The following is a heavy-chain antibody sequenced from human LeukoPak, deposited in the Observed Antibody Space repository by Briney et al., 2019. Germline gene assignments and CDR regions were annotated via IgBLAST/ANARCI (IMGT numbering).Heavy chain of an antibody. Sequence: SQTLSLTCAISGDSVSSNSAAWNWIRQSPSRGLEGLGRTYYRSKWYNDYAVSVKSRITINPDTSKNQFSLQLNSVTPEDTAVYYCARVLYSSEGNWFDPWGQGTLVTVSS. J-gene: IGHJ5*02. D-gene: IGHD6-19*01. CDR2: TYYRSKWYN. CDR3: ARVLYSSEGNWFDP. V-gene: IGHV6-1*01. CDR1: GDSVSSNSAA.